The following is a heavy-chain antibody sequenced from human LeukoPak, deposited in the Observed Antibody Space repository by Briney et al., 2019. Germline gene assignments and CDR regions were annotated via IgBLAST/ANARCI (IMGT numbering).Heavy chain of an antibody. CDR3: AREGLFDGDGFDY. V-gene: IGHV3-30*04. CDR1: GFTFSSYA. J-gene: IGHJ4*02. CDR2: ISYDGSNE. Sequence: GGSLRLSCAASGFTFSSYAMHWVRQAPGKGLEWVAVISYDGSNEYYADSVKGRFTISRDNSKNTLYLQMNSLRAEDTAVYYCAREGLFDGDGFDYWGQGTLVTVSS. D-gene: IGHD2-21*01.